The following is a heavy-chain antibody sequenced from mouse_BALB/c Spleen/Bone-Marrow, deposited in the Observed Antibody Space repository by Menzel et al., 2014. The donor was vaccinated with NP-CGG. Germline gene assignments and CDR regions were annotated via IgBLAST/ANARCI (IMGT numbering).Heavy chain of an antibody. D-gene: IGHD1-1*02. Sequence: QVQLQQSGPGLVAPSQSLSITCTVSGFSLTSYGVHWVRPPPGKGLEWLGVIWAGGSTNYNSALMSRLSISKGNSKSQVFLKMNSLQTDDTAMYYCARYYLYAMDYWGQGTSVTVSS. V-gene: IGHV2-9*02. CDR2: IWAGGST. CDR1: GFSLTSYG. CDR3: ARYYLYAMDY. J-gene: IGHJ4*01.